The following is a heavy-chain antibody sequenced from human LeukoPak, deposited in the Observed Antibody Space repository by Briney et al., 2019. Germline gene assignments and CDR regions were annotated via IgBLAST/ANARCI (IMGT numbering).Heavy chain of an antibody. CDR1: GYSFTSYW. V-gene: IGHV5-51*01. CDR2: IYPGDSET. CDR3: ARRRDYYDSSPNYHDY. Sequence: GESLKISCKVSGYSFTSYWIGWVRQMPGKGLEYMGIIYPGDSETRYSPSFKGQVTISADKSISTAYLQWSSLKASDTAMYYCARRRDYYDSSPNYHDYWGQGTLVTVSS. D-gene: IGHD3-22*01. J-gene: IGHJ4*02.